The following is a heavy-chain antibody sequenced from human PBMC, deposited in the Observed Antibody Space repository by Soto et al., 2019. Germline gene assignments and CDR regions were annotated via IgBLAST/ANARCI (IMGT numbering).Heavy chain of an antibody. CDR2: IYYSGST. Sequence: SETLSLTCTVSGGSISSGDYYWSWIRQPPGKGLEWIGYIYYSGSTYYNPSLKSRVTISVDTSKNQFSLKLSSVTAADTAVYYCAGLRETTVPYYYYGMDVWGQGTTVTVSS. CDR3: AGLRETTVPYYYYGMDV. D-gene: IGHD4-4*01. V-gene: IGHV4-30-4*01. J-gene: IGHJ6*02. CDR1: GGSISSGDYY.